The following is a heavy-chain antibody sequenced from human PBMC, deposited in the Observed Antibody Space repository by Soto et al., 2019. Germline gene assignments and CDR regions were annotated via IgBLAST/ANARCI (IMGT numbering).Heavy chain of an antibody. V-gene: IGHV4-31*02. CDR2: IYYSGST. Sequence: SETLSLTCTVSGGSISSGGYYWSWIRQHPGKGLELIGYIYYSGSTYYNPSLKSRVTISVDTSKNQFSLKLSSVTAADTAVYYCARARNKPFDPWGQGTLVTVSS. CDR1: GGSISSGGYY. CDR3: ARARNKPFDP. D-gene: IGHD6-6*01. J-gene: IGHJ5*02.